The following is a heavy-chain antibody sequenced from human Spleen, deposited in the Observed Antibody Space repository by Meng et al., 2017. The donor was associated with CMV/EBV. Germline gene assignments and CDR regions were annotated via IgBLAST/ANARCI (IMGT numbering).Heavy chain of an antibody. D-gene: IGHD2-21*02. Sequence: QVHLQQWGAGLLKPSETLTLPCAVYGGSFSGYYWSWIRQPPGKGLEWIGEINHSGSTNYNPSLKRRVTISVDTSKNQFSLKLSSVTAADTAVYYCARVVTALWGYYFDYWGQGTLVTVSS. J-gene: IGHJ4*02. CDR3: ARVVTALWGYYFDY. V-gene: IGHV4-34*01. CDR2: INHSGST. CDR1: GGSFSGYY.